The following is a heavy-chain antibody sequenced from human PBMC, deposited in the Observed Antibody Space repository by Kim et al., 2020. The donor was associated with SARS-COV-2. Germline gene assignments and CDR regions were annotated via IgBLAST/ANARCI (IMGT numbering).Heavy chain of an antibody. J-gene: IGHJ3*02. V-gene: IGHV3-15*01. D-gene: IGHD2-15*01. CDR2: IRRKTDGATT. CDR3: ATSLNLLGAFDI. CDR1: GFTISNAW. Sequence: GGSLRLSCAASGFTISNAWMSWVRQAPGKGLEWVGRIRRKTDGATTDYAAPVKGRFTISRDDSKNTLYLQMNSLKTEDTAVYYCATSLNLLGAFDIWGQGTMVTVSS.